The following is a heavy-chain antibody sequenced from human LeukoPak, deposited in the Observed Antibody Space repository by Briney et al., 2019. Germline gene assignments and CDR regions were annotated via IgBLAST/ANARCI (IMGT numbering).Heavy chain of an antibody. V-gene: IGHV4-59*01. CDR2: IYYSGST. J-gene: IGHJ6*02. CDR3: ARGLRGMASMDV. D-gene: IGHD3-10*01. Sequence: SETLSLTCTVSGGSISSYYWSWIRQPPGKGLEWIGYIYYSGSTNYNPSLKSRVTISVDTSKNQFSLKLSSVTAADTAVYYCARGLRGMASMDVWGQGTTVTVSS. CDR1: GGSISSYY.